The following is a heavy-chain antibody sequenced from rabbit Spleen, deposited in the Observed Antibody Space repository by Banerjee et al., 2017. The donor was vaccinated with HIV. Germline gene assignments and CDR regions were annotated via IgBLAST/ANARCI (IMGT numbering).Heavy chain of an antibody. Sequence: QSLEESGGGLVKPGATLTLTCTASGFSFSSSDYMCLVHPAPGKGLEWTSCVAGSSSGFTYSGAWAKARFTYAKSSSTTVTLQTISLTVADTAADVCATDSGTRISSYGMDLWGPGTLVTVS. D-gene: IGHD7-1*01. V-gene: IGHV1S40*01. CDR2: VAGSSSGFT. CDR3: ATDSGTRISSYGMDL. J-gene: IGHJ6*01. CDR1: GFSFSSSDY.